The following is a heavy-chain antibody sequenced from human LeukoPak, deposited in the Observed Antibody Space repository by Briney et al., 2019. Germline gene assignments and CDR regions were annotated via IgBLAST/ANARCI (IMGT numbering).Heavy chain of an antibody. J-gene: IGHJ6*03. CDR3: ARAYCSSTSCYKGYYYYYYMDV. CDR1: GYSFTSYW. CDR2: IYPGDSDT. V-gene: IGHV5-51*01. Sequence: GESLKISCKGSGYSFTSYWIGWVRQMPGKGLEWMGIIYPGDSDTRYSPSFQGQVTISADKSISTAYLQWSSLKASDTAMYYCARAYCSSTSCYKGYYYYYYMDVWGQGTLVTVSS. D-gene: IGHD2-2*02.